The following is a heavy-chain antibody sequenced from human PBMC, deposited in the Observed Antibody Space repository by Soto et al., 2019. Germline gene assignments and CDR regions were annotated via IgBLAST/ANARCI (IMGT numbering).Heavy chain of an antibody. Sequence: GSLRLSCAASGFTVSSNYMSWVRQAPGKGLEWVSVIYSGGSTYYADSVKGRFTISRDNSKNTLYLQMNSLRAEDTAVYYCAALDYYDSSGYYVDDYWGQGTLVTVSS. CDR1: GFTVSSNY. J-gene: IGHJ4*02. CDR2: IYSGGST. V-gene: IGHV3-53*01. CDR3: AALDYYDSSGYYVDDY. D-gene: IGHD3-22*01.